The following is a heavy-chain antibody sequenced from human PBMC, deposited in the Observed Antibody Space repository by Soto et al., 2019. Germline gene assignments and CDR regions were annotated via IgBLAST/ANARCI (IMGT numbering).Heavy chain of an antibody. CDR2: ISWNSAST. Sequence: EVQLVESGGGLVEPGKSLRLSCVVSGFTYEDFAMHWFRQAPGKGLEWVSGISWNSASTGYADSVTGRFTISRDNAKNSLYLQMRNLTGDDPAMYYCVKDFRRYTNGLDVWGRGTSVTVSS. D-gene: IGHD5-18*01. CDR3: VKDFRRYTNGLDV. J-gene: IGHJ6*02. CDR1: GFTYEDFA. V-gene: IGHV3-9*01.